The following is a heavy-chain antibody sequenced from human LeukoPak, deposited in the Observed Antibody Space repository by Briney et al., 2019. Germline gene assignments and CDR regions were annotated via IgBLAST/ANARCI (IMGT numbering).Heavy chain of an antibody. CDR2: LSGSGITT. CDR1: GFTFSNSA. V-gene: IGHV3-23*01. D-gene: IGHD6-19*01. CDR3: AKDRVAVAGLFDY. J-gene: IGHJ4*02. Sequence: PGGSLRLSCAASGFTFSNSAMCWVRQAPGKGLEWVSTLSGSGITTYYADSVKGRFTISRDNSKNTLYLQMNSLRAEDTAVYYCAKDRVAVAGLFDYWGQGTLVTVSS.